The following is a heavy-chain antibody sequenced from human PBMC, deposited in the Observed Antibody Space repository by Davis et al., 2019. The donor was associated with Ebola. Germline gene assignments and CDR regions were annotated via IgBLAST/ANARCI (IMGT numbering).Heavy chain of an antibody. J-gene: IGHJ3*02. D-gene: IGHD3-10*01. CDR3: ARFPLMVRGVIGAFDI. CDR2: IDWDDEK. V-gene: IGHV2-70*01. Sequence: SGPTLVKPTQTLTLTCTFSGFSLSTSGMCVSWIRQPPGKALEWLALIDWDDEKYYSTSLKTRLTISKDTSKNQVVLTMTNMDPVDTATYYCARFPLMVRGVIGAFDIWGQGTMVTVSS. CDR1: GFSLSTSGMC.